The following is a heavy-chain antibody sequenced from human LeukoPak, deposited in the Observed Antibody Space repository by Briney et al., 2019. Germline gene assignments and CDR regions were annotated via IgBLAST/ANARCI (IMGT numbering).Heavy chain of an antibody. CDR1: GFTFSSYA. V-gene: IGHV3-23*01. Sequence: GGSLRLSCAASGFTFSSYAMSWVRQAPGKGLEWVSAISGRGGSTYYADSVKGRFTISRDNSKNTLYLQMNSLRAEDTAVYYCAKDPDGDYPTFIDYWGQGTLVTVSS. CDR2: ISGRGGST. CDR3: AKDPDGDYPTFIDY. D-gene: IGHD4-17*01. J-gene: IGHJ4*02.